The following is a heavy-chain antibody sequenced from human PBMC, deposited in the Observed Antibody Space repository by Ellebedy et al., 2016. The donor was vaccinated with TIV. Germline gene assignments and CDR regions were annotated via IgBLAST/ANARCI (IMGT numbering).Heavy chain of an antibody. Sequence: PGGSLRLSCPSSGFTFSSYDMHRVRQATGKGLEWVSAIGTAGDTSYPGSVKGRFTISRDNAKNSLYLQMNSLRAEDTAVYYCARATIGFDYWGQGTLVTVSS. CDR2: IGTAGDT. CDR3: ARATIGFDY. CDR1: GFTFSSYD. J-gene: IGHJ4*02. V-gene: IGHV3-13*01. D-gene: IGHD5-12*01.